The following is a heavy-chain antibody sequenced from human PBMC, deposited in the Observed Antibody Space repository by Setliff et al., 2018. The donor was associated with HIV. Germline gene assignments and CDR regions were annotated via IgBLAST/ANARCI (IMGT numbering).Heavy chain of an antibody. CDR1: GFTVSKKY. V-gene: IGHV3-53*01. Sequence: GGSLRLSWAASGFTVSKKYMSWLRQAPGKGLEWVSVIYSTGSTSYADSVKGRFTISRDNSKNMLYLQMNSVRTEDTAVYYCARDYGGNSGFYFDYWGQGAPVTVSS. J-gene: IGHJ4*02. CDR3: ARDYGGNSGFYFDY. CDR2: IYSTGST. D-gene: IGHD4-17*01.